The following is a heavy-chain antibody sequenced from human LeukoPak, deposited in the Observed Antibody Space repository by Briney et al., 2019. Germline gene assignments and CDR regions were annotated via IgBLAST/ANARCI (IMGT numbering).Heavy chain of an antibody. CDR2: SSSSGTTI. V-gene: IGHV3-48*03. CDR1: GFTFSSYE. Sequence: GGSLRLSCAASGFTFSSYEMNWVRQAPGKGLEWVSYSSSSGTTIYYAESVKGRFTISRDNAKNSLHLQMNSLRAEDTAVYYCASQDIFRYHDYWGQGTLVTVSS. CDR3: ASQDIFRYHDY. D-gene: IGHD2-15*01. J-gene: IGHJ4*02.